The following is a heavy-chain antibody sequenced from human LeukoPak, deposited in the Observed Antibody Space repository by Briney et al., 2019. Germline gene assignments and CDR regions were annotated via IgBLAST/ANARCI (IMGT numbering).Heavy chain of an antibody. CDR1: GYIFSSND. J-gene: IGHJ4*02. V-gene: IGHV1-8*01. CDR3: ARGPFGSGSSPDY. D-gene: IGHD3-10*01. Sequence: GASVKVSCKASGYIFSSNDINWVRQAAGQGLEWMGWMNPNSGDTGYTQKFQGRVAMTRSTSITTAYMELSSLRSEDTAVYYCARGPFGSGSSPDYWGQGTLVTVSS. CDR2: MNPNSGDT.